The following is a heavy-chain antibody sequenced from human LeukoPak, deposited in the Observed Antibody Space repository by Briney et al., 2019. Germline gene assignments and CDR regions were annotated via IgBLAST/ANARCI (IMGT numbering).Heavy chain of an antibody. CDR1: GFTFSSYA. Sequence: GRSLRLSCAASGFTFSSYAMHWVRQAPGKGLEWVAVISYDGSNKYYADSVKGRFTISRGNSKNTLYLQMNSLRAEDTAVYYCARDRPLLEWSSYYYYYMDVWGKGTTVTVSS. CDR2: ISYDGSNK. V-gene: IGHV3-30*01. J-gene: IGHJ6*03. CDR3: ARDRPLLEWSSYYYYYMDV. D-gene: IGHD3-3*01.